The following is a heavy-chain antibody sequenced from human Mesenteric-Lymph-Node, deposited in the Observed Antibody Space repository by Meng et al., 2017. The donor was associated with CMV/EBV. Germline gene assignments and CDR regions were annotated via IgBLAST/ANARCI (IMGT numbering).Heavy chain of an antibody. Sequence: ASVKVSCKASGYTFTSYGISWVRQAPGQGLEWMGWISAYNGNTNYAQKLQGRVTMTTDTSTRTAYMELRSLTSDDTAVYYCARVRYCSSTSCHMGGAFDIWGQGTMVTVSS. CDR2: ISAYNGNT. CDR1: GYTFTSYG. D-gene: IGHD2-2*01. J-gene: IGHJ3*02. CDR3: ARVRYCSSTSCHMGGAFDI. V-gene: IGHV1-18*01.